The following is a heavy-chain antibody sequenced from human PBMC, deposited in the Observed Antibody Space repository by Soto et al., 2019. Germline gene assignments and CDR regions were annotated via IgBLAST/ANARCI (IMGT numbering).Heavy chain of an antibody. CDR1: GFTFSSYA. CDR3: AKLKWEWLLSYYFDY. V-gene: IGHV3-23*01. J-gene: IGHJ4*02. D-gene: IGHD3-3*01. CDR2: ISGSGGST. Sequence: LRLSCAASGFTFSSYAMSWVRQAPGKGLEWVSAISGSGGSTYYADSVKGRFTISRDNSKNTLYLQMNSLRAEDTAVYYCAKLKWEWLLSYYFDYWGQGTLVTVSS.